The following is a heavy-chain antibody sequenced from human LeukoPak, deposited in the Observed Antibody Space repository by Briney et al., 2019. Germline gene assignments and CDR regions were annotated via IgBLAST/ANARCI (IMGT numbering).Heavy chain of an antibody. J-gene: IGHJ4*02. CDR3: ARDRRYCSGGSCYSFDY. D-gene: IGHD2-15*01. CDR1: GYIFTGYY. Sequence: ASVKVSCKASGYIFTGYYMHWVRQAPGQGLEWMGRINPNSGGTNYAQKLQGRVTMTRATSINKAYMELSRLRSDDTAVYYCARDRRYCSGGSCYSFDYWGQGTLVTVSS. CDR2: INPNSGGT. V-gene: IGHV1-2*06.